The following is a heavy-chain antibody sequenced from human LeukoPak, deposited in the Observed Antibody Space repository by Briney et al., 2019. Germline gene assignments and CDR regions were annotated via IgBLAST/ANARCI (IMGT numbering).Heavy chain of an antibody. V-gene: IGHV3-64*01. CDR2: ISSNGGST. CDR3: ARGRIRADY. J-gene: IGHJ4*02. CDR1: GFTFSSYS. Sequence: PGGSLRLSCAASGFTFSSYSMNWVRQAPGKGLEYVSAISSNGGSTYYANSVKGRFTISRDNSKNTLYLQMGSLRAEDMAVYYCARGRIRADYWGQGTLVTVSS.